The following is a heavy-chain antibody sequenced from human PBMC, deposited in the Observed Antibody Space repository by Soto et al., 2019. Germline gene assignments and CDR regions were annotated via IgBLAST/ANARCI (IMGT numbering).Heavy chain of an antibody. CDR1: GDSVSSNDAT. Sequence: QVQLQQSGPGLVKPSQTLSLTCAISGDSVSSNDATWDWIRQSPSRGLEWLGRTYYRSRWQTDYATSVKXRFSINXXPSNNQVSLQLNSVTPDDTAVYYCARLIGNSWLDSWGQGTLVTVSS. CDR3: ARLIGNSWLDS. V-gene: IGHV6-1*01. D-gene: IGHD3-16*01. J-gene: IGHJ5*01. CDR2: TYYRSRWQT.